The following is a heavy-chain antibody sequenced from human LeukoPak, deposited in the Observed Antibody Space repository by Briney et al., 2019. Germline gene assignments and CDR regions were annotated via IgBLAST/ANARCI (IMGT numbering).Heavy chain of an antibody. Sequence: SETLSLTCAVCGGSFSGYYWSWIRQPPGKGLEWIGEINHSGSTNYNPSLKSRVTISVDTSKNQFSLKLSSVTAADTAVYYCARGREYYDSSGYFDYWGQGTLVTVSS. CDR1: GGSFSGYY. J-gene: IGHJ4*02. D-gene: IGHD3-22*01. V-gene: IGHV4-34*01. CDR3: ARGREYYDSSGYFDY. CDR2: INHSGST.